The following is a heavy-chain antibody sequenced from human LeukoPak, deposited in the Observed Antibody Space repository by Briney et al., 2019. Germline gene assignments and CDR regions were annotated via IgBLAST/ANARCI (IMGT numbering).Heavy chain of an antibody. Sequence: SETLSLTCTVSGGSISSYYWSWLRQPPGKGLEWIGYIYYSGSTNYNPSLKSRVHISVDTSKNQFSLKLSSVTAADTAVYYCARDRDYGDYYYYMDVWGKGTTVTVSS. J-gene: IGHJ6*03. CDR1: GGSISSYY. CDR3: ARDRDYGDYYYYMDV. V-gene: IGHV4-59*01. CDR2: IYYSGST. D-gene: IGHD4-17*01.